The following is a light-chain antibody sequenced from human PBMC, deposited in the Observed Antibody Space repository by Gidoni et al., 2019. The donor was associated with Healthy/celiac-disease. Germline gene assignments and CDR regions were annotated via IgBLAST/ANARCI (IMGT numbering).Light chain of an antibody. J-gene: IGKJ3*01. CDR2: DAS. CDR3: QQRSNWPPGVT. V-gene: IGKV3-11*01. Sequence: IVLTQSPATLSLSPGERATLSCRASQSVSSHLAWYQQKPGQAPRLLIYDASNRATGIPARFRGSESGTDFTLTISSLEPEDFAVYYCQQRSNWPPGVTFGPGTKVDIK. CDR1: QSVSSH.